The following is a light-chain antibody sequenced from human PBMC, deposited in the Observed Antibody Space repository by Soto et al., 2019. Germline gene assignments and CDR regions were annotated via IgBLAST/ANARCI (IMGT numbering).Light chain of an antibody. V-gene: IGLV2-11*01. CDR1: SSDVGGYNY. CDR2: DVS. CDR3: CSYVGRNTYV. J-gene: IGLJ1*01. Sequence: QSVLTQPRSASGSPGQSITISCTGTSSDVGGYNYVSWYQQHPAKAPKLIIFDVSKRPSGVPNRFSGSKSGNAASLTISGLRAEEEADYYCCSYVGRNTYVFGTGTKLTVL.